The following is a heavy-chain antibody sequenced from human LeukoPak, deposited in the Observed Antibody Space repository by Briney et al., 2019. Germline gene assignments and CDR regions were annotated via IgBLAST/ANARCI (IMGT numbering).Heavy chain of an antibody. CDR1: GFTLSSHG. CDR3: AKDDAWLRYGE. J-gene: IGHJ4*02. CDR2: ISPSGDIK. D-gene: IGHD3-10*01. V-gene: IGHV3-23*01. Sequence: GGSLRLSCATSGFTLSSHGMNWVRQAPGKGLEWVSGISPSGDIKYYADSVKGRFTISRDNSKNTVYLEVISLTDEDTAVYYCAKDDAWLRYGEWSQGTLVTVSS.